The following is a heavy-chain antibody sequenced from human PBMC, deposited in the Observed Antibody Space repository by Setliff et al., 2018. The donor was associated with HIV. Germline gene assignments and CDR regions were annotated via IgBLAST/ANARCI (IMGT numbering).Heavy chain of an antibody. J-gene: IGHJ4*02. CDR3: ARHGGRSFDS. Sequence: KPSETLSLTCAVYGGSFSGYYWSWIRQPPGKGLEWIGEIHHSGSTKYNPSLKSRVTILVDTSKNQLSLNVTSVTAADTAVYFCARHGGRSFDSWGQGTLVTVSS. CDR1: GGSFSGYY. CDR2: IHHSGST. D-gene: IGHD2-15*01. V-gene: IGHV4-34*01.